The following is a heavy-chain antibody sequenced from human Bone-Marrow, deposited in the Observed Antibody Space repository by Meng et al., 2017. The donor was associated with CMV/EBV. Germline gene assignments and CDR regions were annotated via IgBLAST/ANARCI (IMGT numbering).Heavy chain of an antibody. CDR3: ARHCSSTSCSRGRSNWFDP. Sequence: KVSCKGSGYSFTSYWIGWVRQMPGKGLEWMGIIYPGDSDTRYSPSFQGQVTISADKSISTAYLQWSSLKASDTATYYCARHCSSTSCSRGRSNWFDPWGQGTLVTVSS. V-gene: IGHV5-51*01. D-gene: IGHD2-2*01. CDR1: GYSFTSYW. J-gene: IGHJ5*02. CDR2: IYPGDSDT.